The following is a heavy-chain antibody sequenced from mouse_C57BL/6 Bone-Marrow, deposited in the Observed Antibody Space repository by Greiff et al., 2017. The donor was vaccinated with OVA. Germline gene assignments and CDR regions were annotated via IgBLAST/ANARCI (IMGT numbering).Heavy chain of an antibody. CDR1: GFTFSDYY. V-gene: IGHV5-16*01. Sequence: EVMLVESEGGLVQPGSSMKLSCTASGFTFSDYYMAWVRQVPEKGLEWVANINYDGSSTYYLDSLKSRFIISRDNAKNILYLQMSSLKSEDTATYYCARKWDPYWYFDVWGTGTTVTVSS. CDR3: ARKWDPYWYFDV. D-gene: IGHD1-3*01. CDR2: INYDGSST. J-gene: IGHJ1*03.